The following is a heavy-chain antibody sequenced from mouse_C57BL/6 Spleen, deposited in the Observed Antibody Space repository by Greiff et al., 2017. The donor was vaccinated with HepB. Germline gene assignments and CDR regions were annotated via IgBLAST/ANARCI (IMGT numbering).Heavy chain of an antibody. CDR1: GYAFSSSW. Sequence: QVQLQQSGPELVKPGASVKISCKASGYAFSSSWMNWVKQRPGKGLEWIGRIYPGDGDTNYNGKFKGKATLTADKSSSTAYMQLSSLTSEDSAVYYSTRGVRVVTTDLGGQGTTLTVSS. J-gene: IGHJ2*01. CDR2: IYPGDGDT. V-gene: IGHV1-82*01. CDR3: TRGVRVVTTDL. D-gene: IGHD2-2*01.